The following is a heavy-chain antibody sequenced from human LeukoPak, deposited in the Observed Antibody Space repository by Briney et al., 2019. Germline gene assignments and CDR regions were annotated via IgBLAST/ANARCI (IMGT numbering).Heavy chain of an antibody. V-gene: IGHV3-48*03. J-gene: IGHJ4*02. CDR1: GFTFSSYE. CDR2: ISSSGSTI. CDR3: AQHGSGPFFDS. D-gene: IGHD3-10*01. Sequence: GGSLRLSCAASGFTFSSYEMNWVRQAPGKGLEWVSYISSSGSTIYYADSVKGRFTISRDNAKNSLYLQMNSLRAEDTAVYYCAQHGSGPFFDSWGQGTLVTVSS.